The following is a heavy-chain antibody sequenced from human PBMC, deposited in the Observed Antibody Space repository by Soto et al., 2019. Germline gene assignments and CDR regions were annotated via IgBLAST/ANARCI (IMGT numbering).Heavy chain of an antibody. CDR2: VFFDGNYK. Sequence: QVQFMQSGGGVVQPGKSLRLSCAASGVTFSRYAMHWVRQAPGERLEWVAVVFFDGNYKNYGDSVKGRFTVSRDNSKNTTYLQMNGLRPEHTGVYYCTKGGTVPFDYWGQGSLVIVSS. V-gene: IGHV3-30*18. D-gene: IGHD3-16*01. J-gene: IGHJ4*02. CDR1: GVTFSRYA. CDR3: TKGGTVPFDY.